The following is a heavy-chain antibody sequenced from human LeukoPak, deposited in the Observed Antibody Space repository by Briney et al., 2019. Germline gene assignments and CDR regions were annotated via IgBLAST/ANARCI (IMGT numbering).Heavy chain of an antibody. Sequence: ASVKVSCKASGYTFTGYYMHWVRQAPGQGLEWMGWINPNSGGTNYAQKFQGRVTMTRDTSISTAYMELSRPRSDDTAVYYCARESCSSTSCHGWFDPWGQGTLVTVSS. J-gene: IGHJ5*02. CDR3: ARESCSSTSCHGWFDP. CDR1: GYTFTGYY. CDR2: INPNSGGT. V-gene: IGHV1-2*02. D-gene: IGHD2-2*01.